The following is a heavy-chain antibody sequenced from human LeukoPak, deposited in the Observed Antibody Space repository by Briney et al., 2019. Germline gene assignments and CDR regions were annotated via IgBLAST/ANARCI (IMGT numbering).Heavy chain of an antibody. D-gene: IGHD3-10*01. V-gene: IGHV4-31*03. CDR2: IYYSGST. CDR3: ARDAYYYGSGSYNWFDP. CDR1: GGSISSGGYY. J-gene: IGHJ5*02. Sequence: SSETLSLTCTVSGGSISSGGYYWSWIRQHPGKGLEWIGYIYYSGSTYYNPSLKSRVTISVDTSKNQFSLKLSSVTAADTAVYYCARDAYYYGSGSYNWFDPWGQGTLVTVSS.